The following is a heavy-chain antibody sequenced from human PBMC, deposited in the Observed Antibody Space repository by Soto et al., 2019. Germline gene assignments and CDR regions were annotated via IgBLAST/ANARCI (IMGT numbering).Heavy chain of an antibody. V-gene: IGHV3-30*18. CDR1: GFTFSSYG. CDR3: AKDQTHAFDI. CDR2: ISDDGSNK. Sequence: VQLVESGGGVVQPGRSLRLSCAASGFTFSSYGMYWVRQAPGKGLEWVAVISDDGSNKYYADSVKGRFTISRDNSKNTLYLQMNSLRVEDTAVYYCAKDQTHAFDIWGQGTVVTVSS. J-gene: IGHJ3*02.